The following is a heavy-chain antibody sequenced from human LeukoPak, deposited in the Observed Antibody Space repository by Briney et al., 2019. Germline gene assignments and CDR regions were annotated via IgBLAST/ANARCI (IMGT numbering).Heavy chain of an antibody. D-gene: IGHD3-22*01. Sequence: SVKVSCKASGGTFSSYAVSWVRQAPGQGLEWMGRIIPIFGIANYAQKFQGRVTITTDESTSTAYMELSSLRSEDTAIYYCARGEETREYYDNIGYFDYWGQGTLVTVSS. CDR2: IIPIFGIA. CDR3: ARGEETREYYDNIGYFDY. J-gene: IGHJ4*02. CDR1: GGTFSSYA. V-gene: IGHV1-69*05.